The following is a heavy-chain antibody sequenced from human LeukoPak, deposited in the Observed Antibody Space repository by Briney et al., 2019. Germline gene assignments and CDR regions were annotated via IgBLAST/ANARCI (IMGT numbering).Heavy chain of an antibody. V-gene: IGHV4-4*09. CDR1: VASMSSNY. Sequence: SETLSLTCNVSVASMSSNYWCWIRQPPGKGLECIGYIYHSGNTNYSPSLESRVTMSVDESKNQFSLRVHFVSAADTAVYYCASTRRAAVAGRFDSWGQGTLVTVSS. CDR3: ASTRRAAVAGRFDS. J-gene: IGHJ4*02. CDR2: IYHSGNT. D-gene: IGHD6-19*01.